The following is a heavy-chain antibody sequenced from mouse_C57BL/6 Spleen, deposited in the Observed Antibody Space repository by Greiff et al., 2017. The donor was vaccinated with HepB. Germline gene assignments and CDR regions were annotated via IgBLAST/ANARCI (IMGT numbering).Heavy chain of an antibody. J-gene: IGHJ3*01. CDR2: INPNNGGT. Sequence: EVQLQQSGPELVKPGASVKISCKASGYTFTDYYMNWVKQSHGKSLEWIGDINPNNGGTSYNQKFKGKATLTVDKSSSTAYMELRSLTSEDSAVYYCARSTTYDGYFFAYWGQGTLVTVSA. CDR3: ARSTTYDGYFFAY. D-gene: IGHD2-3*01. V-gene: IGHV1-26*01. CDR1: GYTFTDYY.